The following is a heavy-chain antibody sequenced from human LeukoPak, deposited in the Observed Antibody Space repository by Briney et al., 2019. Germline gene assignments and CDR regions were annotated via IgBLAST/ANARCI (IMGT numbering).Heavy chain of an antibody. J-gene: IGHJ4*02. CDR1: GGSISSYY. CDR2: IYYSGST. V-gene: IGHV4-59*01. Sequence: SETLSLTCTVSGGSISSYYWNWIRQPPGKGLEWIGYIYYSGSTNYSPSLKSRVTISVDTSKNQFSQRLSSVTAADTAVYYCASLQELQSDYWGQGTLVTVSS. CDR3: ASLQELQSDY. D-gene: IGHD1-7*01.